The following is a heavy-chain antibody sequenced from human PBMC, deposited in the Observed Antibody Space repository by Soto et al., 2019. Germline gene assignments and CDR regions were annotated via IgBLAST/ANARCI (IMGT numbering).Heavy chain of an antibody. Sequence: QVQLQESGPGLVKPSQTLSLTCTVSGGSISSGGYYWSWIRQHPGKGLEWIGYIYYSGSTYYNPSLKSRVTISVDTSKNQFSLKLSSVTAADTAVYYCARGYDSSGYYYDGPDYWGQGTLVTVSS. CDR3: ARGYDSSGYYYDGPDY. J-gene: IGHJ4*02. D-gene: IGHD3-22*01. V-gene: IGHV4-31*03. CDR1: GGSISSGGYY. CDR2: IYYSGST.